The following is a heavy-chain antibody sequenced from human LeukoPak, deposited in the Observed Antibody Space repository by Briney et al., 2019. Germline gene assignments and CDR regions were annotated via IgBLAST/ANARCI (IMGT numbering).Heavy chain of an antibody. J-gene: IGHJ4*02. CDR2: INHSGST. D-gene: IGHD2-15*01. V-gene: IGHV4-34*01. CDR1: GGSFSGYY. CDR3: ARGVVVAATHFDY. Sequence: PSETLSLTCAVYGGSFSGYYWSWIRQPPGKGLEWIGEINHSGSTNYNPSLKSRVTISVDTSKNQFSLKLSSVTAADTAVYYCARGVVVAATHFDYWGQGTLVTVSS.